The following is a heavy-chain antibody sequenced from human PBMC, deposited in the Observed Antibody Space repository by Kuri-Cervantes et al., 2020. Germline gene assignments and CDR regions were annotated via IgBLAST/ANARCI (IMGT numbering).Heavy chain of an antibody. V-gene: IGHV3-30-3*01. J-gene: IGHJ4*02. Sequence: GSLEISCAAPGFTFSSYAMHWVRQAPGKGLEWVTLISYDGTNEYYADFVKGRFTISRDSSQNTLYLQMNTLRDEDTAVYYCARPTTGTTLFVEYWGQGTLVTVSS. CDR2: ISYDGTNE. CDR1: GFTFSSYA. D-gene: IGHD1-1*01. CDR3: ARPTTGTTLFVEY.